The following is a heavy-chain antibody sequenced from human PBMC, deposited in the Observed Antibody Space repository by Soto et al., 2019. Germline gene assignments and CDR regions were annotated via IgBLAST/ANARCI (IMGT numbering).Heavy chain of an antibody. CDR3: ARIRYGDSGDYYFDY. D-gene: IGHD4-17*01. J-gene: IGHJ4*02. CDR1: GGSISSDY. CDR2: DYYSGRT. V-gene: IGHV4-59*08. Sequence: QVQLQESGPGLVKPSETLSLTCTVSGGSISSDYWTWIRQPPGKGLEWIGFDYYSGRTNYNPSLKSRATISVDTSNSQFSLRLTSVTAADTAVYYCARIRYGDSGDYYFDYWGQGTLVTVSS.